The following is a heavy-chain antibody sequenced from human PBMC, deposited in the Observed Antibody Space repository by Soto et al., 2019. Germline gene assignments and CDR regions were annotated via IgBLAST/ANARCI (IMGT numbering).Heavy chain of an antibody. Sequence: PSETLSLTCTVSGGSVSSGSYYWSWIRQPPGKGLEWIGYIYYSGSTNYNPSLKSRVTISVDTSKNQFSLKLSSVTAADTAVYYCARPVYSYGPMDVWGRGTTVTVSS. CDR1: GGSVSSGSYY. D-gene: IGHD5-18*01. V-gene: IGHV4-61*01. CDR3: ARPVYSYGPMDV. J-gene: IGHJ6*02. CDR2: IYYSGST.